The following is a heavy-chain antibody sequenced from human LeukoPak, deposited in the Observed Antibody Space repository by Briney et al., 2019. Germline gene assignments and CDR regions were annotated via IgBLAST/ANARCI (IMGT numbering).Heavy chain of an antibody. J-gene: IGHJ2*01. D-gene: IGHD3-22*01. Sequence: LGASVKVSCKASGYTFTSYNISWVRQATGQGLELMGWMNPNSGNTVYAQKFQGRVTMTRNTSISTAYMELSSLRSEDTAVYYCARDYYYDSSGHKSGYFDLWGRGTLVTVSS. V-gene: IGHV1-8*01. CDR3: ARDYYYDSSGHKSGYFDL. CDR1: GYTFTSYN. CDR2: MNPNSGNT.